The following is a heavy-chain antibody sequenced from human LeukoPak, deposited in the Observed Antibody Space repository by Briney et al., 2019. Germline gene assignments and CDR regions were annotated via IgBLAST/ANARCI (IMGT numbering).Heavy chain of an antibody. Sequence: PSETLSLTCTVSGASVSSSSYYWGWIRQPPGKGLECIASIYYRGPTYYNPSLKSRITMYVYTTKNPFSLKVTSLPAAYTAVYFCARLHTSWFYFHHWGQGILVTVSS. J-gene: IGHJ4*02. D-gene: IGHD2-2*01. CDR3: ARLHTSWFYFHH. CDR1: GASVSSSSYY. V-gene: IGHV4-39*01. CDR2: IYYRGPT.